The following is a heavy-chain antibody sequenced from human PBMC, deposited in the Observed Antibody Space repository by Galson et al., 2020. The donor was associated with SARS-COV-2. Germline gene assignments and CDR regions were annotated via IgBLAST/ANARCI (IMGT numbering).Heavy chain of an antibody. D-gene: IGHD6-19*01. Sequence: GGSLRLSCAASGFTFSSFAMHWVRQAPGKGLEWVAVISYDGSNKYYPDSVKGRFTISRDNSKNTLYLQMNSLRAEDTAVYYCAGGSSAWYLSAFDVWGQGTMVTVSS. CDR1: GFTFSSFA. CDR2: ISYDGSNK. V-gene: IGHV3-30*03. CDR3: AGGSSAWYLSAFDV. J-gene: IGHJ3*01.